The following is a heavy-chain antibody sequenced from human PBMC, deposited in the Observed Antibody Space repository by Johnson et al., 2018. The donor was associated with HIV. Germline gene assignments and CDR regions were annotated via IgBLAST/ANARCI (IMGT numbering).Heavy chain of an antibody. Sequence: VQLVESGGGLVQPGGYLRLSCAASGFTFSSYWMSWVRQAPGKGLEWVANIKQDGSEKYYVDSVKGRFTISRDNAKNSLYLQMNSLRAEDTAVYYCARGGPWLQSPRDAFDIWGQGTMVTVSS. CDR1: GFTFSSYW. CDR2: IKQDGSEK. J-gene: IGHJ3*02. V-gene: IGHV3-7*01. D-gene: IGHD5-24*01. CDR3: ARGGPWLQSPRDAFDI.